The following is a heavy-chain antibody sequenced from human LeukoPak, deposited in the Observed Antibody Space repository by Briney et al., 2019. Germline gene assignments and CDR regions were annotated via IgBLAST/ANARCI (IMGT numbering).Heavy chain of an antibody. D-gene: IGHD3-10*01. CDR1: GFTFSDYY. V-gene: IGHV3-11*04. CDR2: IVSATTNI. J-gene: IGHJ6*02. Sequence: PGGSLRLSCAASGFTFSDYYMSWIRQAPGKGLEWVAYIVSATTNIYYAESVKGRFTISRDNAENSLFLQMNSLRAEDTAVYYCARGRYHGSGNNIYYHGLEVWGQGTTVTVSS. CDR3: ARGRYHGSGNNIYYHGLEV.